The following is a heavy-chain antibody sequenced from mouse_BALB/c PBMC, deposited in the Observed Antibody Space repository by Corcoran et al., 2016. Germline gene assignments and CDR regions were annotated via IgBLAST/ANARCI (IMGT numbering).Heavy chain of an antibody. Sequence: EVLLQQSGPELVKPGASVKIPCKASGYTFTDYNMDWVKQSHGKSLEWIGDINPNNGGTIYNQKFKGKATLTVDKSSSTAYMELRSLTSEDTAVYYCARGKGAMDYWGHGTSVTVSS. J-gene: IGHJ4*01. CDR3: ARGKGAMDY. V-gene: IGHV1-18*01. CDR2: INPNNGGT. CDR1: GYTFTDYN.